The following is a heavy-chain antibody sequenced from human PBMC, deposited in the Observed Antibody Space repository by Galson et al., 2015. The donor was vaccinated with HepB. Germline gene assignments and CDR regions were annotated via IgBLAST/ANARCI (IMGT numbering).Heavy chain of an antibody. Sequence: SETLSLTCAVSGGSIRGTNWWSWVRQPPGKGLGWIGEIYHSGSTNYNPSLKSRVTISVDESKNQFSLKLTSVTAADTAVYFCASNGYYSIDYWGQGTLVTISS. CDR1: GGSIRGTNW. CDR3: ASNGYYSIDY. CDR2: IYHSGST. J-gene: IGHJ4*02. V-gene: IGHV4-4*02. D-gene: IGHD3-22*01.